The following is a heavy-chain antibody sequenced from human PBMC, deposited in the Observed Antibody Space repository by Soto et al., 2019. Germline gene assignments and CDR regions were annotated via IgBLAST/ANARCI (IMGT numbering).Heavy chain of an antibody. CDR3: AKEVFVGYSYGYYFDY. D-gene: IGHD5-18*01. CDR1: GFTFSSYA. V-gene: IGHV3-23*01. CDR2: ISGSGGST. Sequence: EVQLLESGGGLVQPGVSLRLSCAGSGFTFSSYAMSWVRQAPGTGLEWVSCISGSGGSTYYADSVKGRFTISRDNSKHTLYLQMNSLRAEDTAVYYCAKEVFVGYSYGYYFDYWGQGTLVTVSS. J-gene: IGHJ4*02.